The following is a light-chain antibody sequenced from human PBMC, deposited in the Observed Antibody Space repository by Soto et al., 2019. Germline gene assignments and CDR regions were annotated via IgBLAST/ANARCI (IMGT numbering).Light chain of an antibody. CDR2: DNN. CDR1: SSNIGNNY. Sequence: QSVLTQPPSVSAAPGQKVTISCSGSSSNIGNNYVSWYQQLPGTAPKLLIYDNNKRPSGIPDRFSGSKSGTSATLGITGLQTGDEADYYCGKWDSSLSAEVFGGGTKLTVL. J-gene: IGLJ2*01. CDR3: GKWDSSLSAEV. V-gene: IGLV1-51*01.